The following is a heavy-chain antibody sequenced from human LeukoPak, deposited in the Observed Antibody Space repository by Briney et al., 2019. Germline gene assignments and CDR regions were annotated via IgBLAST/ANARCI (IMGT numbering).Heavy chain of an antibody. CDR3: ARGGLQHYYGSGSHDY. J-gene: IGHJ4*02. CDR1: GGSFSGYY. Sequence: SETLSLTCAVYGGSFSGYYWSWIRQPPGKELEWIGEINHSGRTNYNPSLKSRVTISVDTSKNHFPLKLSSVTAADTAVYYCARGGLQHYYGSGSHDYWGQGTLVTVSS. D-gene: IGHD3-10*01. CDR2: INHSGRT. V-gene: IGHV4-34*01.